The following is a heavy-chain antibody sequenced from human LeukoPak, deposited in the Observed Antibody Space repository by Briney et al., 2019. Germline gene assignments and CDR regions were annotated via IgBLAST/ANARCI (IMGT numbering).Heavy chain of an antibody. V-gene: IGHV1-58*01. D-gene: IGHD3-16*01. J-gene: IGHJ4*02. Sequence: APVKVSCKASGFTFTSSAVQWVRQARGQRLEWIGWIVVGSGNTNYAQKFQERVTITGDMSTSTAYMELSSLRSEDTAAYYCAADLRGMGYSDYWGQGTLVTVSS. CDR1: GFTFTSSA. CDR2: IVVGSGNT. CDR3: AADLRGMGYSDY.